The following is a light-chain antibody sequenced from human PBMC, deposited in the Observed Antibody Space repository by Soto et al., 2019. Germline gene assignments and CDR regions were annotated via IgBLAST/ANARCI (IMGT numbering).Light chain of an antibody. CDR3: CSYAGSITLYV. CDR1: SSDVGSYNL. J-gene: IGLJ1*01. CDR2: EGS. V-gene: IGLV2-23*01. Sequence: QSALTQPASVSGSPGQSITISCTGTSSDVGSYNLVSWYQQHPGKAPKLMIYEGSKRPSGVSNRFSGSKSGNTASLTISGLQAEDEADYYCCSYAGSITLYVFGPGTKLTVL.